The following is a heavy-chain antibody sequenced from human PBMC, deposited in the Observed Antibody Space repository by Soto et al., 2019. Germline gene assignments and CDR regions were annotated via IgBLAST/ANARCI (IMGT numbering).Heavy chain of an antibody. Sequence: ASVKVSCKASGYTFTSYAMHWVRQAPGQRLEWMGWINAGNGNTKYSQKFQGRVTITRDTSASTAYMELSSLRSEDTAVYYCASSSMVRGVKKPLDYWGQGTLVTVSS. CDR1: GYTFTSYA. D-gene: IGHD3-10*01. J-gene: IGHJ4*02. CDR3: ASSSMVRGVKKPLDY. V-gene: IGHV1-3*01. CDR2: INAGNGNT.